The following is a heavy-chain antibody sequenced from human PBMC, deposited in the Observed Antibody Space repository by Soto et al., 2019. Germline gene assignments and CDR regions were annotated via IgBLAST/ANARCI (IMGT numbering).Heavy chain of an antibody. CDR2: ISSSSSYI. D-gene: IGHD3-3*01. CDR3: ARADYDFWSGYYRGNWFDP. V-gene: IGHV3-21*01. CDR1: GFTFSDYY. Sequence: PGGSLRLSCAASGFTFSDYYMNWVRQAPGKGLEWVSSISSSSSYIYYADSVKGRFTISRDNAKNSLYLQMNSLRAEDTAVYYCARADYDFWSGYYRGNWFDPWDQGTLVTVSS. J-gene: IGHJ5*02.